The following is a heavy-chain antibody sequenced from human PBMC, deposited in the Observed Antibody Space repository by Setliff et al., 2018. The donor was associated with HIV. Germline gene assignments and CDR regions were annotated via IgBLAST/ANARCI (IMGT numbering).Heavy chain of an antibody. CDR1: GFTFSNFA. V-gene: IGHV3-48*04. Sequence: GGSLRLSCTASGFTFSNFAITWVRQAPGKGLEWVAHIGSSNHGIHYTASVQGRFTVSRDNANNLLFLEMNNLRVEDTAVYYCASFFGDYGYWGHGTQVTVSS. CDR3: ASFFGDYGY. CDR2: IGSSNHGI. J-gene: IGHJ4*01. D-gene: IGHD3-10*01.